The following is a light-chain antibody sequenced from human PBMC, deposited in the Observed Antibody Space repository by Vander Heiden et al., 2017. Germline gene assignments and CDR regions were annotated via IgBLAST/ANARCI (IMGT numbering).Light chain of an antibody. CDR2: EVS. V-gene: IGLV2-14*01. Sequence: QSALTQPASGSGSPGQSLTISCTGTSSDVGGYNYVSWYQQHPGKAPKLMIYEVSNRPSGVSNRFSGSKSGNTASLTISGLQAEDEADYYCSSYTSSSNPYVFGTGTKVTVL. CDR3: SSYTSSSNPYV. J-gene: IGLJ1*01. CDR1: SSDVGGYNY.